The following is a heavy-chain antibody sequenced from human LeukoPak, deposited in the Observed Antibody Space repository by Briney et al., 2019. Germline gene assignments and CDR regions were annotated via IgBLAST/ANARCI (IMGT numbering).Heavy chain of an antibody. CDR3: TRRLRYFDWLYPDDAFDI. CDR1: GFTFSNAW. D-gene: IGHD3-9*01. Sequence: GGSLRLSCAASGFTFSNAWMSWVRQAPGKGLEWVGRIKSKTDGGTTDYAAPVKGRFTISRDDSKNTLYLQMNSLKTEDTAVYYCTRRLRYFDWLYPDDAFDIWGQGTMVTASS. V-gene: IGHV3-15*01. J-gene: IGHJ3*02. CDR2: IKSKTDGGTT.